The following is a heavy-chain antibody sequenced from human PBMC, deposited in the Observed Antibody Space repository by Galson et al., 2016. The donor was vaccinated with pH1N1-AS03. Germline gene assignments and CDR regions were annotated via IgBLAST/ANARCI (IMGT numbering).Heavy chain of an antibody. V-gene: IGHV3-9*01. CDR2: ISWNSGSI. J-gene: IGHJ4*02. CDR1: GFTFDDYA. CDR3: ARDLDDKYRGDLGY. D-gene: IGHD5-12*01. Sequence: SLRLSCAASGFTFDDYAMHWVRQAPGKGLEWVSRISWNSGSIGYADSVKGRFTISRDNAKNSLYLQMNSLRVEDTAVYYCARDLDDKYRGDLGYWGQGTLVTVSS.